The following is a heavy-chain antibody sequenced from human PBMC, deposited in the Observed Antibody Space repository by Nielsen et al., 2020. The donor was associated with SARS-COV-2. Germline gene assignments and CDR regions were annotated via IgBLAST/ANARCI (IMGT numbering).Heavy chain of an antibody. CDR1: GFTFNTYA. J-gene: IGHJ3*01. V-gene: IGHV3-23*01. D-gene: IGHD3-10*01. CDR2: VSASGGST. Sequence: GGSLRLSCAASGFTFNTYAMAWFRRAPGRGLQWVTGVSASGGSTYYTDSVKGRFSISRDNSKNTLFLQMHSLRVEDTALYYCAKDGVVRGDALDLWGQGTMVTVSS. CDR3: AKDGVVRGDALDL.